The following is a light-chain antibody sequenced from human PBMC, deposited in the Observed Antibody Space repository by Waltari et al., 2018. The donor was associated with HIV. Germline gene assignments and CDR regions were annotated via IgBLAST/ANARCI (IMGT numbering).Light chain of an antibody. CDR1: SSNIGSNS. CDR2: RNN. Sequence: QSELTQPPSVSGTPGQRVTISCSGSSSNIGSNSVYWYQQLPGTAPKLLISRNNQRPSGVHDRFSGSKSGSSASLAISGLRAEDEADDFCAASDDSLSGWLFGGGTKLTVL. V-gene: IGLV1-47*01. J-gene: IGLJ3*02. CDR3: AASDDSLSGWL.